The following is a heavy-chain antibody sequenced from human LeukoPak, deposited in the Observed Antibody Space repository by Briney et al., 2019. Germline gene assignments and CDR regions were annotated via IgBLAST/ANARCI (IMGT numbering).Heavy chain of an antibody. D-gene: IGHD1-14*01. J-gene: IGHJ3*02. CDR1: GGSISSGDYY. Sequence: SETLSLTCTVSGGSISSGDYYWSWIRQPPGKGLEWIGYIYYSGGTYYNPSLKSRVTISVDTSKNQFSLKLSSVTAADTAVYYCAAKLITTTDSFYIWAQGTMVTVSS. CDR2: IYYSGGT. CDR3: AAKLITTTDSFYI. V-gene: IGHV4-30-4*01.